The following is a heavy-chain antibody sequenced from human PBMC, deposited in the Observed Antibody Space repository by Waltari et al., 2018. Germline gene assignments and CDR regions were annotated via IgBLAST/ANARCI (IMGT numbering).Heavy chain of an antibody. V-gene: IGHV3-21*01. Sequence: EVQLVESGGGLVKPGGSLRLSCGASGFSFSRYSMNWVRQAPGKGLELVSSISSSTTYIHYADSVKGRFTISRDNAKNSLYLQMNSLRVEDTAVYYCVSGGWGFYFDYWGQGTVVTVSS. J-gene: IGHJ4*02. CDR3: VSGGWGFYFDY. D-gene: IGHD7-27*01. CDR1: GFSFSRYS. CDR2: ISSSTTYI.